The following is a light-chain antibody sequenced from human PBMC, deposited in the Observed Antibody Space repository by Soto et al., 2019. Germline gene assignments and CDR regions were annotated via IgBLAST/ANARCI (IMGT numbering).Light chain of an antibody. Sequence: EIVLTQSPATLSVSPGERATLSCRASPSVANFVAWYQQKPGQAPRLLIYGAFNRATGIPARFSGSGSGTDFTLTISSLEPEDSAVYYCQQRNIWPPVTFGRGTRLEIK. CDR3: QQRNIWPPVT. CDR1: PSVANF. J-gene: IGKJ5*01. CDR2: GAF. V-gene: IGKV3-11*01.